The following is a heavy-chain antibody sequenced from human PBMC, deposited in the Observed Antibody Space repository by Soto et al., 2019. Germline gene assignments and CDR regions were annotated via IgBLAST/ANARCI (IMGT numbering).Heavy chain of an antibody. V-gene: IGHV3-33*01. J-gene: IGHJ6*02. CDR2: IWYDGSKK. D-gene: IGHD3-3*01. Sequence: QVQVVESGGGVVQPGRSLRLSCGASGFTFSSFGMHWVRQAPGKGLEWVSLIWYDGSKKSYGDSVKGRFTISRDNSRNTVYLQRNSLRADDTAVYYCARDASDYSLWSGYYPSRNGMDVWGQGTTVTVSS. CDR3: ARDASDYSLWSGYYPSRNGMDV. CDR1: GFTFSSFG.